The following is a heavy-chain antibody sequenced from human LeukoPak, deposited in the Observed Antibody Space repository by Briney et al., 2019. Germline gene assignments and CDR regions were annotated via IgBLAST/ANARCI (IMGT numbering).Heavy chain of an antibody. CDR1: GGSISSSSYY. Sequence: SETLSLTCTVSGGSISSSSYYWGWIRQPPGKGLEWIGSIYYSGSTYYNPSLKSRVTISVDTSKNQFSLKLSSVTAADTAVYYCARTLIGSTDAFDIWGQGTMVTVSS. D-gene: IGHD6-13*01. J-gene: IGHJ3*02. V-gene: IGHV4-39*01. CDR3: ARTLIGSTDAFDI. CDR2: IYYSGST.